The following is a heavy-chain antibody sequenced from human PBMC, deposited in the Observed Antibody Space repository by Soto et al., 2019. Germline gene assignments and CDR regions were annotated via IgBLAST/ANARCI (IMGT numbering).Heavy chain of an antibody. Sequence: PSQTLSLTCAISGDSVSTDSATWEWIRQSPSRGLEWLGRTYYRSTWNNDYAASVKGRITINPDTSNNQLSLQLNSVTPDDTAVYYCARLIGNSWLDSWGQGTLVTVSS. V-gene: IGHV6-1*01. CDR3: ARLIGNSWLDS. CDR1: GDSVSTDSAT. J-gene: IGHJ5*01. D-gene: IGHD2-8*01. CDR2: TYYRSTWNN.